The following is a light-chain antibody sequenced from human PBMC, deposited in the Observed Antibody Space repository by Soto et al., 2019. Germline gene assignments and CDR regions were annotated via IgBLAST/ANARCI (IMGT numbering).Light chain of an antibody. J-gene: IGKJ1*01. CDR2: GAY. CDR3: QQYDSSPRT. V-gene: IGKV3-20*01. CDR1: QSVSCSY. Sequence: MVCAPSPGSLSSSAREGATLSVGSSQSVSCSYLAWYQQKPGQAPRLLIYGAYSRATGIPDRFSGSGSGTDFTLTISRLEPEDFAVYYCQQYDSSPRTFGQGTKVDI.